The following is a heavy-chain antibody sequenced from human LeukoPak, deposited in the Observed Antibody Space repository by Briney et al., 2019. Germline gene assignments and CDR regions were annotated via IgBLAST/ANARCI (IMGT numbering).Heavy chain of an antibody. CDR1: GFTFSSYS. CDR2: ISSGSSYI. Sequence: GGSLRLSCAASGFTFSSYSMNWVRQAPGKGLEWVSSISSGSSYIYYADSVKGRFTISRDNAKNSLYLQMNSLRAEDTAVYYCARAGTHSSSLDYWGQGTLVTVSS. D-gene: IGHD6-6*01. CDR3: ARAGTHSSSLDY. V-gene: IGHV3-21*01. J-gene: IGHJ4*02.